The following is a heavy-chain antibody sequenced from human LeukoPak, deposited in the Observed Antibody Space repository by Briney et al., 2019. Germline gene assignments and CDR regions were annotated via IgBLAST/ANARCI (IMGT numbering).Heavy chain of an antibody. CDR1: GYTFTKYL. J-gene: IGHJ5*02. CDR2: INPQGDIT. Sequence: ASVKVSCKTSGYTFTKYLIHWVRQAPGQGLEWMGTINPQGDITNYAQRFQGRVTLTEDTSTSTVYMELSSLTSEDTAVYYCARPSYCVADNCGYWLDPWGPGTLVTVSS. D-gene: IGHD2-21*01. CDR3: ARPSYCVADNCGYWLDP. V-gene: IGHV1-46*01.